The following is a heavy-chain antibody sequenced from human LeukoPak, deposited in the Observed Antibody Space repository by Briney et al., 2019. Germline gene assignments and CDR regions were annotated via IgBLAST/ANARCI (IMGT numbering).Heavy chain of an antibody. J-gene: IGHJ5*02. V-gene: IGHV1-69*04. CDR3: ARSGSSRTYWFDP. CDR1: GGTFSSYA. Sequence: SVKVSCKASGGTFSSYAISWVRQAPGQGLEWMGRIIPILGIANYAQKFQGRVTITADKSTSTAYMELSSLRSEDTAVYYCARSGSSRTYWFDPWGQGTLVTVSS. D-gene: IGHD3-10*01. CDR2: IIPILGIA.